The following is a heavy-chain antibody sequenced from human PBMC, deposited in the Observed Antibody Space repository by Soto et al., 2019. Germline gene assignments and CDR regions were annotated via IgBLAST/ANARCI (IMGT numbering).Heavy chain of an antibody. CDR1: GSRVGPNN. D-gene: IGHD3-10*01. V-gene: IGHV3-53*02. J-gene: IGHJ4*02. CDR3: ARAGVTPNFFDY. CDR2: YESGGSI. Sequence: EVQLVETGGGLMQPGGSLNLSWPAPGSRVGPNNMTGAPRPQGKGLEWASVYESGGSIYYADSVKGRFTISRDTSKNTLDLQMNSLRGEDTAVYYCARAGVTPNFFDYWGQGARVTVSS.